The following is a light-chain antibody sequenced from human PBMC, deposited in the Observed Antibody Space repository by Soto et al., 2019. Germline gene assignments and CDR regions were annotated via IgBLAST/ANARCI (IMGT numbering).Light chain of an antibody. CDR2: GSS. J-gene: IGKJ4*01. V-gene: IGKV3D-15*01. Sequence: IVMTQSPATLSVSPGEGVTLSCRASENVGTNLAWYQQKPGQAPRLLIYGSSTRATGIPATFGGSGSGTEFTLTISSLQSEESAIYYCQQYNNWGLSFGGGTKV. CDR3: QQYNNWGLS. CDR1: ENVGTN.